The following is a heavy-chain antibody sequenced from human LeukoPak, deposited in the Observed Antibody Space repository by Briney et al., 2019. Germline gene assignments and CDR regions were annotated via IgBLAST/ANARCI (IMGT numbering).Heavy chain of an antibody. CDR3: AREPDP. J-gene: IGHJ5*02. CDR2: MYGSGSA. Sequence: KPSETLTLTCTVSGGSISNYYWDWIRQPAGKGLEWIGRMYGSGSASYNPSFKSRVTMSGDTSKNQFSLKLNSVTAADTAVYYCAREPDPWGQGILVTVSS. V-gene: IGHV4-4*07. CDR1: GGSISNYY.